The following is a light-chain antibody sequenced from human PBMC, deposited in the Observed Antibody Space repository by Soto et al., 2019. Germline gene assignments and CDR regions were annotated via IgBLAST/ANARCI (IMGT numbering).Light chain of an antibody. CDR1: SGSIASNY. V-gene: IGLV6-57*01. CDR2: EDN. Sequence: NFMLTQPHSVSESPGKTVTISCTRSSGSIASNYVQWYQQRPGSSPTTVIYEDNQRPSGVPDRFSGSIDSSSNSASLTISGLEAEDEADYFCQVYGAPKQVFGGGTKLTVL. J-gene: IGLJ3*02. CDR3: QVYGAPKQV.